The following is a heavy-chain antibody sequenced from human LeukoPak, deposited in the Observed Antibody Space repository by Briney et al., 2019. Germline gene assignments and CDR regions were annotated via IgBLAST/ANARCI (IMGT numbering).Heavy chain of an antibody. J-gene: IGHJ4*02. D-gene: IGHD3-10*01. Sequence: GASVKVSCKASGYTFTSYNMHWVRQAPGQGLEWMGIIYPSGGRTNYAQKFQGRVTMTRDTSTSTVYMDLSSLRSEDTAAYYCARDGPGTDYWGQGTLVTVSS. CDR1: GYTFTSYN. V-gene: IGHV1-46*01. CDR3: ARDGPGTDY. CDR2: IYPSGGRT.